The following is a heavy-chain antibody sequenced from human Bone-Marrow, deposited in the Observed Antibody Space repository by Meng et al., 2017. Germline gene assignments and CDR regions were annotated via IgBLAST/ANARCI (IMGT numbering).Heavy chain of an antibody. CDR2: INHRGST. V-gene: IGHV4-34*01. CDR1: GGSFRGYF. D-gene: IGHD3-22*01. CDR3: ANYYDSQVGWFDP. J-gene: IGHJ5*02. Sequence: QVQLQQWGAGLLKPSETLSLTCGVYGGSFRGYFWAWIRQPPGKGLEWIGEINHRGSTNYNPSLKSRVTISVDTSKSQVSLKLSSVTAADTAVYYCANYYDSQVGWFDPWGQGTLVTVSS.